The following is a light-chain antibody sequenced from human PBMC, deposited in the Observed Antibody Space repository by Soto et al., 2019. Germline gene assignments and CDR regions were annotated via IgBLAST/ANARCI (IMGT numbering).Light chain of an antibody. CDR1: QSITTW. V-gene: IGKV1-5*03. CDR3: LQDINYPWT. CDR2: KAT. J-gene: IGKJ1*01. Sequence: DIQMTQSPSTLSASVGDRVTITCRASQSITTWLAWYQQKPGKAPKLLIYKATNLQSGVPSRFSGSGSGTDFTLAISSLQPEDSATYYCLQDINYPWTFGQGTKVDIK.